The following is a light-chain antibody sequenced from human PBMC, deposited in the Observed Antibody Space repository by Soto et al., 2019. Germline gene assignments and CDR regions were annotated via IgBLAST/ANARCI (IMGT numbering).Light chain of an antibody. CDR2: AAS. V-gene: IGKV1-39*01. CDR3: QQSYTTPQT. CDR1: QSLGGF. Sequence: DIQMTQSPSSLSASVGDRVTISCRASQSLGGFLNWYQQKPGKAPKLLIYAASSLQSGVPSRFSGSESGTDFTLTISSLQPEDFATYYCQQSYTTPQTFGQGTKVEIK. J-gene: IGKJ1*01.